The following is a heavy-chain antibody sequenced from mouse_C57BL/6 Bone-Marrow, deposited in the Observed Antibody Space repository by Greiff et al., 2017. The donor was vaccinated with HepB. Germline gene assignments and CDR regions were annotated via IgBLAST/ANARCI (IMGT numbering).Heavy chain of an antibody. CDR1: GYTFTSYW. Sequence: VQLQQSGAELVKPGASVKLSCKASGYTFTSYWMHWVKQRPGQGLEWIGMIHPHSGSTNYNEKFKSKATLTVDKSSSTAYMQLSSLTSEDSAVYYCTRRGIYDYALYYWGQGTTLTVSS. V-gene: IGHV1-64*01. D-gene: IGHD2-4*01. J-gene: IGHJ2*01. CDR3: TRRGIYDYALYY. CDR2: IHPHSGST.